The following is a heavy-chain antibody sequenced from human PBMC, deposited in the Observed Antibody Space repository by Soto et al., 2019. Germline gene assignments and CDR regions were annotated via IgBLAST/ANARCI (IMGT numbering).Heavy chain of an antibody. D-gene: IGHD2-15*01. J-gene: IGHJ3*02. CDR3: ATENGGNTGGHAFEI. CDR1: GGTFSTYA. CDR2: IVPMFGTT. V-gene: IGHV1-69*06. Sequence: QVQLVQSGAEVKKPGSSVRVSCQSSGGTFSTYAISWVRQAPGQGLEWMGGIVPMFGTTTYAQNFQGRVTITAAISTTTAYMEMSGLRSEDTAVYYCATENGGNTGGHAFEIWGQGTMVTVSS.